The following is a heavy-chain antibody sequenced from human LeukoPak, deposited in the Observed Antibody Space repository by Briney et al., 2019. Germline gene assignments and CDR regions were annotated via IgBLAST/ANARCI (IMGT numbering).Heavy chain of an antibody. CDR2: INPPGVEK. CDR3: ARRGGSSSRRSPIDY. J-gene: IGHJ4*02. Sequence: GGSLRLSCAASGFTFSDYWMSWVRQAPGKGLEWVANINPPGVEKTYVDSVRGRFTISRDNAKNSLFLQMNGLRAEDTAVYYCARRGGSSSRRSPIDYWGQGTLVTVSS. CDR1: GFTFSDYW. D-gene: IGHD6-6*01. V-gene: IGHV3-7*01.